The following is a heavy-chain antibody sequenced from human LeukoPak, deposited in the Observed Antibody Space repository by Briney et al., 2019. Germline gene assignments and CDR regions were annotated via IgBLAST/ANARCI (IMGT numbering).Heavy chain of an antibody. Sequence: ASVKVSCKASGYTFTSYGISWVRQAPGQGLEWMGWISAYNGNTNYAQKLQGRVTMTTDTSTSTAYMELRSLRSDDTAVYYCASRGAYDSSGPLTYYFDYWGQGTLVTVSS. J-gene: IGHJ4*02. CDR3: ASRGAYDSSGPLTYYFDY. CDR2: ISAYNGNT. V-gene: IGHV1-18*01. CDR1: GYTFTSYG. D-gene: IGHD3-22*01.